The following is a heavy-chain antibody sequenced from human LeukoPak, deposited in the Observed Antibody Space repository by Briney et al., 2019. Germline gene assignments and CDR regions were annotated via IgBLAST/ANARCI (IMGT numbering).Heavy chain of an antibody. V-gene: IGHV1-69*06. CDR1: GGTFTSYA. D-gene: IGHD6-13*01. Sequence: SVKVSCKASGGTFTSYANSWVRQAPGQGLEWMGRIIPIFGTANYAQKLQGRVTIIADKSTSTAYLELSSLRSEDTAVYYCARDTAAAGFDYGGQGTLVTVPS. J-gene: IGHJ4*02. CDR2: IIPIFGTA. CDR3: ARDTAAAGFDY.